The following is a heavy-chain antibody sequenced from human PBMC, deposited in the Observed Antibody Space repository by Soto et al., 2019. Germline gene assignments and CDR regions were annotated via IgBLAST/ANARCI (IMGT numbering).Heavy chain of an antibody. D-gene: IGHD2-2*01. V-gene: IGHV3-48*03. CDR1: GFTFSSYE. J-gene: IGHJ4*02. CDR3: ARVYCSTTTCHVQAFDS. Sequence: GSLRLSCAASGFTFSSYEMNWVRQAPGKTLEWVSYISSAGDSSYYADSVKSRFTISRDNAKNSLYLQMNSLRVEDTAVYYCARVYCSTTTCHVQAFDSWGQGTLVTVSS. CDR2: ISSAGDSS.